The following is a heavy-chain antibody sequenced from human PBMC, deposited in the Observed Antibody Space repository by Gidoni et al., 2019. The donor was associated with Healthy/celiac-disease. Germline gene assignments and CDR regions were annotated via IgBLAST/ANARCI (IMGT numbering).Heavy chain of an antibody. V-gene: IGHV4-39*01. CDR2: IYYSGST. D-gene: IGHD5-12*01. Sequence: QLQLQESRPGLVKPSETLSLTCTCSGRSLSSSSYYWGWIRQPPGKGLEWIGSIYYSGSTYYNPSIKSRVTISVDTSKNQFSLKLSSVTAADTAVYYCARLISGYSGYGVIDPWGQGTLVTVSS. CDR3: ARLISGYSGYGVIDP. J-gene: IGHJ5*02. CDR1: GRSLSSSSYY.